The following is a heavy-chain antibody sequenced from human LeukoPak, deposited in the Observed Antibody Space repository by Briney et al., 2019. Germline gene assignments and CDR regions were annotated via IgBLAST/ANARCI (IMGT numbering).Heavy chain of an antibody. CDR1: GFTFSSYA. D-gene: IGHD6-19*01. CDR3: AKGIAVAGPFDY. J-gene: IGHJ4*02. Sequence: GGSLRLSCAASGFTFSSYAMSWVRRAPGKGLEWVSAISGSGGSTYYADSVKGRFTISRNNSKNTLYLQMNSLRAEDTAVYYCAKGIAVAGPFDYWGQGTLVTVSS. CDR2: ISGSGGST. V-gene: IGHV3-23*01.